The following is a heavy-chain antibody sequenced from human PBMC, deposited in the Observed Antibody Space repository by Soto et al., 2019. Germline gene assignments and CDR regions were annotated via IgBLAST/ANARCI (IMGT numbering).Heavy chain of an antibody. D-gene: IGHD3-22*01. Sequence: SVKVSCKASGFTFTSSAVQWVRQARGQRLEWIGWIVVGSGNTNYAQKFQERVTITRHMSTSTAYMELSSLRSEDTAVYYCAAAPYDSSGYYPLDPWGQGTMVTVSS. CDR3: AAAPYDSSGYYPLDP. J-gene: IGHJ5*02. CDR1: GFTFTSSA. CDR2: IVVGSGNT. V-gene: IGHV1-58*01.